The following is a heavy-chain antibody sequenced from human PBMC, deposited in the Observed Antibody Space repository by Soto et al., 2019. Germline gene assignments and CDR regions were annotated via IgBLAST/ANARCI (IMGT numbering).Heavy chain of an antibody. V-gene: IGHV4-30-2*01. CDR3: ARVAYSGYKFYFDY. CDR1: GGSPNSTVYS. D-gene: IGHD5-12*01. Sequence: ASETLSLTCAVSGGSPNSTVYSWSWIRQPPGKGLEWIGNIYHNGGTHYNPSVRSRVMISGDRSKNVFSLEMSSVTAADTAVYYCARVAYSGYKFYFDYWAQGTLGTVPQ. J-gene: IGHJ4*02. CDR2: IYHNGGT.